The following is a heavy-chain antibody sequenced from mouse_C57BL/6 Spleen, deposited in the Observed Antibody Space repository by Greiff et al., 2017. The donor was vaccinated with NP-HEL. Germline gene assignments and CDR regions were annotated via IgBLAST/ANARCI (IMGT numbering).Heavy chain of an antibody. CDR3: ARCDYDGNWFAY. V-gene: IGHV1-76*01. CDR1: GYTFTDYY. J-gene: IGHJ3*01. Sequence: PLHQPFSYLLIPFSSVKLSCKASGYTFTDYYINWVKQRPGQGLEWIARIYPGSGNTYYNEKFKGKATLTAEKSSSTAYMQLSSLTSEDSAVYFCARCDYDGNWFAYWGQGTLVTVSA. D-gene: IGHD2-4*01. CDR2: IYPGSGNT.